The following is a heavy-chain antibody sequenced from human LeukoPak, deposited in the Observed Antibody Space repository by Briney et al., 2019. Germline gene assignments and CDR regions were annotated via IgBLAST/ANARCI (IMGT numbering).Heavy chain of an antibody. J-gene: IGHJ3*02. CDR2: FYSGGST. V-gene: IGHV3-66*01. Sequence: GGSLRLSCAASGFTVSSNYMSWVRQAPGKGLEWVSVFYSGGSTYYADSVKGRFTISRDNSKNTLYLQMNSLRAEDTAVYHCARDQGPYAFDIWGQGTMVTVSS. CDR3: ARDQGPYAFDI. CDR1: GFTVSSNY.